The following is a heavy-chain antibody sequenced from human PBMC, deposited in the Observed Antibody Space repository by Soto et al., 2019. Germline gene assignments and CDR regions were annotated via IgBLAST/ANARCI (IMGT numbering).Heavy chain of an antibody. CDR3: ARDSVRDYLYYYYGMDV. Sequence: EAQLVESGGGLVQPGGSLRLSCAASGFTFSSYTMNWVRQAPGRGLEWVSSIGTSSSYIYYADSVKGRFTISRDNAKNSLFLQMNSLRADDTAVYYCARDSVRDYLYYYYGMDVWGQGTTVTVSS. V-gene: IGHV3-21*01. CDR1: GFTFSSYT. J-gene: IGHJ6*02. D-gene: IGHD4-17*01. CDR2: IGTSSSYI.